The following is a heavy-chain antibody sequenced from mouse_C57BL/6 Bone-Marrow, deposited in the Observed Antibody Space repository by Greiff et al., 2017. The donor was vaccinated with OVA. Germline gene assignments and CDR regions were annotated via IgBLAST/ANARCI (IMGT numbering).Heavy chain of an antibody. CDR3: AREDSSGYEVYFDY. CDR1: GYTFTSYW. CDR2: IYPGSGST. Sequence: VQLQQPGAELVKPGASVKMSCKASGYTFTSYWITWVKQRPGQGLAWIGDIYPGSGSTNYNEKFKSKATLTVDTSSSTAYMQLSSLTSEDSAVYYCAREDSSGYEVYFDYWGQGTTLTVSS. V-gene: IGHV1-55*01. D-gene: IGHD3-2*02. J-gene: IGHJ2*01.